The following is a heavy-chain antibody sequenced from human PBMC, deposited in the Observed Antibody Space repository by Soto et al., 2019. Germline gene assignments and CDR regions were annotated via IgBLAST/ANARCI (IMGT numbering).Heavy chain of an antibody. V-gene: IGHV3-33*01. D-gene: IGHD2-2*01. CDR2: IWYDGSNK. CDR3: ARVEVVPAAMPEYWYFDL. Sequence: QVQLVESGGGVVQPGRSLRLSCAASGFTFSSYGMHWVRQAPGKGLEWVAVIWYDGSNKYYADSVKGRFTISRDNSKNTLYLQMNSLRAEDTAVYYCARVEVVPAAMPEYWYFDLWGRGTLVTVSS. CDR1: GFTFSSYG. J-gene: IGHJ2*01.